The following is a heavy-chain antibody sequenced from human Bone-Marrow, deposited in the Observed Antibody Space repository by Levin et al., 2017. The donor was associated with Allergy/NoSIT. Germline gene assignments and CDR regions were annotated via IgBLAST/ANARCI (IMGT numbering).Heavy chain of an antibody. J-gene: IGHJ1*01. CDR2: ISWNSAKI. V-gene: IGHV3-9*01. Sequence: SLKISCAASGFTFDNYAMHWVPQPPGKGLEWVSGISWNSAKIGYGDSVKGRFTISRDNAKNSLYLQMNSLRAEDTAFYYCVKDIQTPEAPGMVLQFWGQGTLVMVSS. CDR1: GFTFDNYA. CDR3: VKDIQTPEAPGMVLQF. D-gene: IGHD4-11*01.